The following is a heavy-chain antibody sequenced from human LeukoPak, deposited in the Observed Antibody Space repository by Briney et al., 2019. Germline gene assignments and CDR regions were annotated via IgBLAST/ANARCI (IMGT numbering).Heavy chain of an antibody. J-gene: IGHJ4*02. CDR3: AKDPGAVAGTNGYFDY. CDR1: GSTFSSYG. D-gene: IGHD6-19*01. V-gene: IGHV3-30*18. Sequence: GGSLRLSCAASGSTFSSYGMHWVRQAPGKGLEWVAVISYDGSNKYYADSVKGRFTISRDNSKNTLYLQMNSLRAEDTAVYYCAKDPGAVAGTNGYFDYWGQGTLVTVSS. CDR2: ISYDGSNK.